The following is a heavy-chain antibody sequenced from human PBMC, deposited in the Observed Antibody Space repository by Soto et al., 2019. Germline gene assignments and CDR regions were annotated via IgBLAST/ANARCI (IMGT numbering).Heavy chain of an antibody. CDR1: GYTFTSYD. V-gene: IGHV1-8*01. J-gene: IGHJ3*02. D-gene: IGHD3-3*01. CDR2: MHPNSGNT. CDR3: ARAPSYYDFWSGKNQVAI. Sequence: QVPLVQSGAEVKKPGASVKVSCKASGYTFTSYDINWVRKATGKGLEWMGWMHPNSGNTGYAQKFQGRVTMTRNTARSTAYMELSSLRSEDTAVYYCARAPSYYDFWSGKNQVAIWGQGTMVTVSS.